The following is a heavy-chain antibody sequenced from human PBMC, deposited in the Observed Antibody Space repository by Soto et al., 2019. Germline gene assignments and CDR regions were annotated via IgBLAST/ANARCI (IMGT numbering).Heavy chain of an antibody. V-gene: IGHV3-33*01. J-gene: IGHJ3*02. CDR1: GFSFSTYF. CDR2: MYYDGSTK. D-gene: IGHD4-4*01. CDR3: ARDTTVITFHALDI. Sequence: QVQLVESGGSVVQPGRSLRLSCAASGFSFSTYFMHWARQAPGKGLEWVAVMYYDGSTKYYADSVKGRFTISRDNSKNMLYLQMNSLRAEDTAVYYCARDTTVITFHALDIWGQGTTVTVSP.